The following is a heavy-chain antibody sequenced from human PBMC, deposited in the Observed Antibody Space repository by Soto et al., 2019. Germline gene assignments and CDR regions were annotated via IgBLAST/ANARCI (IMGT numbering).Heavy chain of an antibody. CDR1: GGSISSGGYY. D-gene: IGHD6-6*01. V-gene: IGHV4-31*03. Sequence: TLSLTCTVSGGSISSGGYYWSWIRQHPGKGLEWIGCVYYSGRTYYNPSLKSRITISVDTSKKHFSLKLSSVTAADTAVYYCASTKDYSSSLDYWGQGILVTGSS. J-gene: IGHJ4*02. CDR3: ASTKDYSSSLDY. CDR2: VYYSGRT.